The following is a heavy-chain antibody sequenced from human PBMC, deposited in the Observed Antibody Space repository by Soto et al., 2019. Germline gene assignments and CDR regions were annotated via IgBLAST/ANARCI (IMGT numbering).Heavy chain of an antibody. Sequence: QVHLVQSGPEVKKPGASVRVSCKASGYTFTSYGITWARQAPGQGLEWMGWISAHNGNTDYAQKLQGRVIVTRDTSTSTAYMELMSLRADDTSLYYCARGWYGDYWGQGALVTVSS. D-gene: IGHD6-13*01. V-gene: IGHV1-18*01. CDR3: ARGWYGDY. CDR2: ISAHNGNT. CDR1: GYTFTSYG. J-gene: IGHJ4*02.